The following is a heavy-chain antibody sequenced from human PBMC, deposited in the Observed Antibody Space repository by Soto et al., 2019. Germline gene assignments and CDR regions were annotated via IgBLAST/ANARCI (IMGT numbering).Heavy chain of an antibody. CDR2: INHSGST. CDR3: ARVLRYSNYYYGMDV. D-gene: IGHD4-4*01. V-gene: IGHV4-34*01. CDR1: GGSFSGYY. J-gene: IGHJ6*02. Sequence: ETLSLTCAVYGGSFSGYYWSWIRQPPGKGLEWIGEINHSGSTNYNPSLKSRVTISVDTSKNQFSLKLSSVTAADTAVYYCARVLRYSNYYYGMDVWGQGTTVTVSS.